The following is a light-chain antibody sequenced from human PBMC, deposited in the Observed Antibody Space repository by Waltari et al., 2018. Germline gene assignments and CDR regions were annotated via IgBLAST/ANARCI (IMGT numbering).Light chain of an antibody. J-gene: IGKJ1*01. CDR3: QQYNRWPPGT. V-gene: IGKV3-15*01. CDR2: HAS. Sequence: TVVTQSPATLSVTPGERATISYRTSQTIGLSLAWYQQQPSQAPRLLIDHASTRVTDIPARFSGSGSDSDFTLTISSLQSEDVAVYYCQQYNRWPPGTFGQGTRVEI. CDR1: QTIGLS.